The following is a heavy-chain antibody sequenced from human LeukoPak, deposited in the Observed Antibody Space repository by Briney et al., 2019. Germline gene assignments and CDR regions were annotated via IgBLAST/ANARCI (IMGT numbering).Heavy chain of an antibody. CDR1: GGTFSSYA. Sequence: ASVKVSCKASGGTFSSYAISWVRQAPGQGLEWMGGIIPIFGTANYAQKFQGRVTITTDESTSTAYMELSSLRSEDTAVYYCAGDRGLCSRTSCQGGYYYYMDVWGKGTTVTVSS. CDR3: AGDRGLCSRTSCQGGYYYYMDV. V-gene: IGHV1-69*05. CDR2: IIPIFGTA. J-gene: IGHJ6*03. D-gene: IGHD2-2*01.